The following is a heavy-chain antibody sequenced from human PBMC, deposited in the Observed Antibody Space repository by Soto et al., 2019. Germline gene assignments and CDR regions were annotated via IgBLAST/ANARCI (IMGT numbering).Heavy chain of an antibody. Sequence: GGSLRLSCAVPGFTFGDSYMSWIRQAPGKGLEWLSYISPGSRYPAYADSVKGRFTISRDNAKRSLYLQMMSLTAEDTAIYYCVRGGGGGLFDPWGQGTMVTVSS. CDR3: VRGGGGGLFDP. V-gene: IGHV3-11*06. J-gene: IGHJ5*02. D-gene: IGHD2-21*01. CDR1: GFTFGDSY. CDR2: ISPGSRYP.